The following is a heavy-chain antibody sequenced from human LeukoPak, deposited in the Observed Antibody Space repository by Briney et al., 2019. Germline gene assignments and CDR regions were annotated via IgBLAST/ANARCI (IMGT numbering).Heavy chain of an antibody. CDR3: ARFAAGGSYYYYMDV. V-gene: IGHV3-21*01. J-gene: IGHJ6*03. CDR2: ISSSSSYI. CDR1: GFTFSSYS. Sequence: GGSLRLSCAASGFTFSSYSMNWVRQAPGKGLEWVSSISSSSSYIYYADSVKGRFTISRDNAKNSLYLQMNSLRAEDTAVYYCARFAAGGSYYYYMDVWGKGTTVTVSS. D-gene: IGHD6-25*01.